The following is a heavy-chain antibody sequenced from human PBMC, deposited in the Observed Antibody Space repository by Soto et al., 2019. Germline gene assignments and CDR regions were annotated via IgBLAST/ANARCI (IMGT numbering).Heavy chain of an antibody. J-gene: IGHJ4*02. V-gene: IGHV4-59*08. CDR1: GGSISGYY. D-gene: IGHD3-10*01. CDR3: ARLAYGSGSYYHATMFDF. Sequence: PSETLSLTCSVSGGSISGYYWSWIRQPPGKGLEWIGYVYYTGSTDYSPSLKSRVTISGDTSRNQFSLKLSSVTAADTAVYYCARLAYGSGSYYHATMFDFWGQGTLVTVSS. CDR2: VYYTGST.